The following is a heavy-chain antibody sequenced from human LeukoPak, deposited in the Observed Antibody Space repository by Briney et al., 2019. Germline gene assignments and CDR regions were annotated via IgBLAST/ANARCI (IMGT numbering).Heavy chain of an antibody. J-gene: IGHJ4*02. CDR2: IYSGGST. D-gene: IGHD3-3*01. Sequence: GGSLRLSCAASGFTVSSNYMSWVRQAPGKGLEWVSVIYSGGSTYYADSVKGRFTISRDNAKNSLYLQMNSLRAEDTAVYYCARDPRFLEWLLSFDYWGQGTLVTVSS. CDR3: ARDPRFLEWLLSFDY. V-gene: IGHV3-53*01. CDR1: GFTVSSNY.